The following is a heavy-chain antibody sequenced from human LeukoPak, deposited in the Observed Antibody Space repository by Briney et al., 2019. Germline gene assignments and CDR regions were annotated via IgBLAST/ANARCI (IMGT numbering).Heavy chain of an antibody. CDR3: ARTQSNWNVVLDN. D-gene: IGHD1-1*01. V-gene: IGHV1-2*02. CDR2: INPNSGGT. CDR1: VYTFTGYY. Sequence: ASVKVSCKASVYTFTGYYIHWVRQAPGQGLEWMGWINPNSGGTNYAQKFQGRVTMTRDTSISTAYMDLSRLRSDDTAVYYCARTQSNWNVVLDNWGQGTLVTVSA. J-gene: IGHJ4*02.